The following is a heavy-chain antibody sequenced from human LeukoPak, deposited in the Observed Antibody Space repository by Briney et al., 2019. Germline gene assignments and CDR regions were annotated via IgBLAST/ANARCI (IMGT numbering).Heavy chain of an antibody. CDR2: LYTGGST. J-gene: IGHJ4*02. Sequence: GGSLRLSCAASGFTVSSNYMSWVRQAPGKGLEWVSVLYTGGSTYYADSVKGRFTISRDNSKNTLYLQMNSLRAEDTAVYYCAREYGYSYDGSGSYYFDYWGQGTLVTVSS. CDR1: GFTVSSNY. CDR3: AREYGYSYDGSGSYYFDY. V-gene: IGHV3-53*01. D-gene: IGHD3-22*01.